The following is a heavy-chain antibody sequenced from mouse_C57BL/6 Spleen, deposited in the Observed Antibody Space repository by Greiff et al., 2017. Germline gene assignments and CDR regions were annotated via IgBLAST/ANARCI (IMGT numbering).Heavy chain of an antibody. CDR3: ARRIYYGNLYYFDY. Sequence: VKLQQSGAELVKPGASVKISCKASGYAFSSYWMNWVKQRPGKGLEWIGQIYPGDGDTNYNGQFKGKATLTADKSSSTAYMQLSSLTSDDSAVYFCARRIYYGNLYYFDYWGQGTTLTVSS. J-gene: IGHJ2*01. D-gene: IGHD2-1*01. CDR1: GYAFSSYW. CDR2: IYPGDGDT. V-gene: IGHV1-80*01.